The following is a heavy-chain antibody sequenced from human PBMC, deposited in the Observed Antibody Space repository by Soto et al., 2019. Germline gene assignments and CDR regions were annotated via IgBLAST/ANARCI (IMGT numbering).Heavy chain of an antibody. V-gene: IGHV3-30*18. CDR1: GFTFSSYG. CDR2: ISYDGSNK. J-gene: IGHJ4*02. CDR3: AKTQRWLQAFDY. D-gene: IGHD5-12*01. Sequence: LRLSCAASGFTFSSYGMHWVRQAPGKGLEWVAVISYDGSNKYYADSVKGRFTISRDNSKNTLYLQMNSLRAEDTAVYYCAKTQRWLQAFDYWGQGTLVTVSS.